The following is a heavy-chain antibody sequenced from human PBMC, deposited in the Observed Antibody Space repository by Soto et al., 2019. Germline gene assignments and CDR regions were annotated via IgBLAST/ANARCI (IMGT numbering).Heavy chain of an antibody. CDR1: GFTFSSYA. CDR3: ARIGLSSSSPGY. D-gene: IGHD6-6*01. Sequence: GSLRLSCAASGFTFSSYAMHWVRQAPGKGLEWVAVISYDGSNKYYADSVKGRFTISRDNSKNTLYLQMNSLRAEDTAVYYCARIGLSSSSPGYWGQGTLVTVSS. CDR2: ISYDGSNK. J-gene: IGHJ4*02. V-gene: IGHV3-30-3*01.